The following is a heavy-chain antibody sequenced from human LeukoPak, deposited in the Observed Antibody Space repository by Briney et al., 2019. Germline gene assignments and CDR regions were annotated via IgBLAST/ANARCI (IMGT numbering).Heavy chain of an antibody. CDR3: ARVSARRGYTPFDAFDI. V-gene: IGHV3-21*01. CDR2: ISSSSSYI. D-gene: IGHD3-16*02. Sequence: GGSLRLSCAASGFTFSSYSMNWVRQAPGKGLEWVSSISSSSSYIYYADSVKGRFTISRDNAKNSLYLQMNSLRAEDTAVYYCARVSARRGYTPFDAFDIWGQGTMVTVSS. CDR1: GFTFSSYS. J-gene: IGHJ3*02.